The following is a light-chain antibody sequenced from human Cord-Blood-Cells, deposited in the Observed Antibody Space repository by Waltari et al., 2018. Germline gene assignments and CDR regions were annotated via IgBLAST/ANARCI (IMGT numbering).Light chain of an antibody. CDR2: DAS. CDR1: QRVTSY. Sequence: IVLTQSPATLSLCPGERATLSRRASQRVTSYLAWYQQKPGQTPSLLIYDASNRATGIPARFSGSESGTDFTFTSSSQAPKGIAVYYCQTRLNGLITFGQGTRLEIK. CDR3: QTRLNGLIT. V-gene: IGKV3-11*01. J-gene: IGKJ5*01.